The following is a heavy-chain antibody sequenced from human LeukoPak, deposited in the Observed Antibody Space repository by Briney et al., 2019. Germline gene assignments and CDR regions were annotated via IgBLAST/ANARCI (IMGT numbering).Heavy chain of an antibody. D-gene: IGHD3-22*01. CDR2: IYYSGST. J-gene: IGHJ5*02. V-gene: IGHV4-39*07. CDR1: GGSISSSSYY. Sequence: SETLSLTCTVSGGSISSSSYYWGWIRQPPGKGLEWIGSIYYSGSTYYNPSLKSRVTVSVDTSKNQFSLKLSSVTAADTAVYYCARYSSYDSSGYYFNWFDPWGQGTLVTVSS. CDR3: ARYSSYDSSGYYFNWFDP.